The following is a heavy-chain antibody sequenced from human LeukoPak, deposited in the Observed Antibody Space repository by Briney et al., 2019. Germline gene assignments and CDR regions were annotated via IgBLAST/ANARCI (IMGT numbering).Heavy chain of an antibody. D-gene: IGHD4-17*01. CDR1: GFTFSNSA. V-gene: IGHV3-23*01. J-gene: IGHJ4*02. CDR3: AHRYGDY. CDR2: ISGTGGST. Sequence: PGGSLRLSCAASGFTFSNSAMSWVRQAPGKGLEWVSTISGTGGSTYFADSVKGRFSISRDNSENTLYLQMNSLRADDTAVYYCAHRYGDYLGQGTRVTVSS.